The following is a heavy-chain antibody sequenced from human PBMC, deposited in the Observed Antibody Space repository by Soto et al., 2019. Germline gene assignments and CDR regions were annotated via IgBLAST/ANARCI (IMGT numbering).Heavy chain of an antibody. J-gene: IGHJ5*02. CDR3: AIGADTGYDPSTT. D-gene: IGHD5-12*01. CDR1: DASFNNYY. V-gene: IGHV4-59*01. Sequence: SETLSLTCTVSDASFNNYYWGWILQPPGKGLEWIGCIYDRVSAASYNPSLENRVTISVDTSNKSLSLKSNSVTALDTAIHYPAIGADTGYDPSTTWRQGTLDTVSS. CDR2: IYDRVSAA.